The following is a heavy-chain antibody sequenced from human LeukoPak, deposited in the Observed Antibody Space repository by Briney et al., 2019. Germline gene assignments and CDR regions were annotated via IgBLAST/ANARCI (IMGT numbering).Heavy chain of an antibody. CDR2: IYSGGST. CDR3: ARVEDYYGMDV. Sequence: GGSLRLSCAASGFTVSSNYMSWVRQAPGKGLEWVSVIYSGGSTYYADSVKGRFTISRDNSKNTLYLQMNSLRAEDTAVYYCARVEDYYGMDVWGQGTTDTVSS. J-gene: IGHJ6*02. CDR1: GFTVSSNY. V-gene: IGHV3-53*01.